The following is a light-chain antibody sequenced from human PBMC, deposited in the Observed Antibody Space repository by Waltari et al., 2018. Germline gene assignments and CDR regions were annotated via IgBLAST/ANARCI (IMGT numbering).Light chain of an antibody. J-gene: IGLJ3*02. CDR1: SSDVGNSDY. CDR2: DVS. CDR3: SSYTSSSTLWV. V-gene: IGLV2-14*03. Sequence: QSALTQPASVSGSPGQSITISCTGTSSDVGNSDYVSWYQHHPGKAPKLMIYDVSYRPSGVSNRFSGSKSGNTASLTISGLQAEDEADYYCSSYTSSSTLWVFGGGTKLTVL.